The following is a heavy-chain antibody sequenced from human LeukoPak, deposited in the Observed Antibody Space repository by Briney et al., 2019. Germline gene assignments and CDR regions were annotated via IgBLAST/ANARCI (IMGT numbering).Heavy chain of an antibody. D-gene: IGHD6-19*01. CDR2: IIPIFGTA. V-gene: IGHV1-69*06. J-gene: IGHJ4*02. CDR1: EGTFSSYA. CDR3: AREGYSSGQPHYDY. Sequence: GASVKVSCKASEGTFSSYAISWVRQAPGQGLEWMGGIIPIFGTANYAQKFQGRVTITADKSTSTAYMELSSLRSEDTAVYYCAREGYSSGQPHYDYWGQGTLVTVSS.